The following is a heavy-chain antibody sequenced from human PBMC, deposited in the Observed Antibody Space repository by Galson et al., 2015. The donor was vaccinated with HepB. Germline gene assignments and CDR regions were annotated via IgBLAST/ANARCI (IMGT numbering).Heavy chain of an antibody. CDR3: ARGVLRYFDWFRAHFDY. CDR1: GFTFSSYE. D-gene: IGHD3-9*01. Sequence: SLRLSCAASGFTFSSYEMNWVRQAPGKGLEWVSYISSSGSTIYYADSVKGRFTISRDNAKNSLYLQMNSLRAEDTAVYYCARGVLRYFDWFRAHFDYWGQGTLVTVSS. CDR2: ISSSGSTI. V-gene: IGHV3-48*03. J-gene: IGHJ4*02.